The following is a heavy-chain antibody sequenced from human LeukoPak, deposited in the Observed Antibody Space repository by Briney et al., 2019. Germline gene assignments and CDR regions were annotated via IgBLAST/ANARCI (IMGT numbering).Heavy chain of an antibody. CDR2: INHSGST. CDR1: GGSFSGYY. J-gene: IGHJ4*01. V-gene: IGHV4-34*01. D-gene: IGHD5-24*01. Sequence: SETLSLTCAVYGGSFSGYYWSWIRQPPGKGLEWLGEINHSGSTNYNPSLKSRVTISVDTSKNQFSLKLNSMTAADTAVYYCARGEGARDGYNYAGPFYFDYWGHGTLVTVSS. CDR3: ARGEGARDGYNYAGPFYFDY.